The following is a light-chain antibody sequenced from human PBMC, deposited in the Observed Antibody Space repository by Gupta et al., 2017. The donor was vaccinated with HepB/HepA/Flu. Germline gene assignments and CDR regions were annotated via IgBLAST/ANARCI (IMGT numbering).Light chain of an antibody. Sequence: QSVLTQSPSLSGTPGQRVTISCSGSSSNVGIKNVNWYQQHPGRAPKLLIYYNDERPSGVPDRFSGSKSDTSASLAISGLQSEDEADYYCAAWDESLNGVVFGGGTKLTVL. CDR2: YND. CDR1: SSNVGIKN. V-gene: IGLV1-44*01. CDR3: AAWDESLNGVV. J-gene: IGLJ2*01.